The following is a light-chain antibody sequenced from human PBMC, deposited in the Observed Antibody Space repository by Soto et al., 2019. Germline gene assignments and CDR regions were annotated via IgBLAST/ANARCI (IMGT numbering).Light chain of an antibody. Sequence: DIQMTQSPSSLSASVGDRVTITCQASQDIRKFLNWYQQKPGKAPRLLITDASNLDTGVPPRFSGSGSGTDFSFTISSLQPEDIATYYCQQYEDLPVTFGQGTKVEIK. J-gene: IGKJ1*01. V-gene: IGKV1-33*01. CDR1: QDIRKF. CDR3: QQYEDLPVT. CDR2: DAS.